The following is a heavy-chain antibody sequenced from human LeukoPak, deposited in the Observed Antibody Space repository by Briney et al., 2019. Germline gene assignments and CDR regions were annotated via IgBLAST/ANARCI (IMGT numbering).Heavy chain of an antibody. CDR3: AREPYGSGSYPLDY. CDR2: ISSSSTTI. V-gene: IGHV3-48*01. J-gene: IGHJ4*02. Sequence: GGSLRLSCAASGFTFSSYWMNWVRQAPGKGLEWVSYISSSSTTIYYADSVKGRFTISRDNAKNSLYLQMNSLRAEDTAMYYCAREPYGSGSYPLDYWGQGTLVTVSS. CDR1: GFTFSSYW. D-gene: IGHD3-10*01.